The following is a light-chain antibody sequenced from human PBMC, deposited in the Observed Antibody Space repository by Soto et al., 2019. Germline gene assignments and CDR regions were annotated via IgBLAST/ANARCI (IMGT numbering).Light chain of an antibody. CDR3: TSYSTTSPVV. CDR1: SGDVGGYNH. V-gene: IGLV2-14*01. J-gene: IGLJ2*01. CDR2: DVS. Sequence: QSVLTQPASVSGSPGQSITISCTGTSGDVGGYNHVSWYQQHPGKAPKLMIYDVSNRPSGVSNRFSGSKSGNTASLIISGIQAEDEADYYCTSYSTTSPVVFVGGTKLTVL.